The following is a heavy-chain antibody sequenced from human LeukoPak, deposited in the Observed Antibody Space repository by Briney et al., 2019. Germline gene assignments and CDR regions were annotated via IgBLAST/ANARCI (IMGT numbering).Heavy chain of an antibody. CDR2: ISWNSGSI. Sequence: GRSLRLSCAASGFTFDDYAMHWVRQAPGKGLEWVSGISWNSGSIGYAESVKGRFTISRDNAQNSLYLQMNGLRAEDTALYYCAKGYYYGSGSWGQGTLVTVSS. CDR3: AKGYYYGSGS. CDR1: GFTFDDYA. D-gene: IGHD3-10*01. V-gene: IGHV3-9*01. J-gene: IGHJ4*02.